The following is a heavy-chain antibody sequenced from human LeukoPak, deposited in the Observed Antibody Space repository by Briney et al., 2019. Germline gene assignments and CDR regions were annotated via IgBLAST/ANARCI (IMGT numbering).Heavy chain of an antibody. CDR1: GGSLSSYY. Sequence: PSGTLSLNCTVSGGSLSSYYWGWIRQPPGEGLEWVGYIYYSGSTNYNPSLKSRVTISVDTSKNQFSLKLSSVTAADTAVYYCARGRRTYYYYMDVWGKGTTVTVSS. CDR2: IYYSGST. J-gene: IGHJ6*03. CDR3: ARGRRTYYYYMDV. V-gene: IGHV4-59*13.